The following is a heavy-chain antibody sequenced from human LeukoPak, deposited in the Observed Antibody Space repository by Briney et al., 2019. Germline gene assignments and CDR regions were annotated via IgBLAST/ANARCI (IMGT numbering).Heavy chain of an antibody. CDR3: AKADGGDYAHFQH. D-gene: IGHD4-17*01. V-gene: IGHV3-43*01. CDR2: ISWNGGST. J-gene: IGHJ1*01. Sequence: GGSLRLSCAASGFTFNDYTMHWVRQAPGKGLEWVSLISWNGGSTHYADSVKGRFTISRDNSKNSLFLQMHRLRTEDTALYFCAKADGGDYAHFQHRGQGTPVTVSS. CDR1: GFTFNDYT.